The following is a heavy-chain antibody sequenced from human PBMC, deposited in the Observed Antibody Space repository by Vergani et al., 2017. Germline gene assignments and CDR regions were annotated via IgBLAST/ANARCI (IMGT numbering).Heavy chain of an antibody. Sequence: QVQLQQWGAGVVKPSGTLSLTCAVFGESFSSFYWSWIRQPPGTGLEWIGEINNDGHTNYNPSLDSRVTVSRDTAKNQFSLNLMSVTAADTAMDYCAVRRRVNLVGREIVTKRSFDYWGQGSLVTVSS. CDR2: INNDGHT. CDR1: GESFSSFY. D-gene: IGHD2-8*02. V-gene: IGHV4-34*02. J-gene: IGHJ4*02. CDR3: AVRRRVNLVGREIVTKRSFDY.